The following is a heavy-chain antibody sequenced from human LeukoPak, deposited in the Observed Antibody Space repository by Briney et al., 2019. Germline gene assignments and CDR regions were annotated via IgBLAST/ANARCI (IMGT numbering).Heavy chain of an antibody. D-gene: IGHD2-21*02. V-gene: IGHV3-30*02. CDR2: IRYDADK. CDR3: AKALGGYYYFDF. CDR1: GFTFSTYG. J-gene: IGHJ4*02. Sequence: GGSPRLSCAASGFTFSTYGMHWVRQAPGKGLEWVAFIRYDADKYYADSVRGRFTISRDNSKNTLFLQMNSLRAEDTAVYYCAKALGGYYYFDFWGQGTLVTVSS.